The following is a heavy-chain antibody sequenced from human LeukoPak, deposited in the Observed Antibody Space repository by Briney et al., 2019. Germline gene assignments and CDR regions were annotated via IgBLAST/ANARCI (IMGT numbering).Heavy chain of an antibody. J-gene: IGHJ3*02. CDR2: MNPNSGGT. V-gene: IGHV1-2*02. Sequence: ASVKVSCKASGYTFTSYDINWVRQATGQGLEWMGWMNPNSGGTNYAQKFQGRVTMTRDTSISTAYMELSRLRSGDTAVYYCAREFAAHAFDIWGQGTMVTVSS. D-gene: IGHD3-10*01. CDR1: GYTFTSYD. CDR3: AREFAAHAFDI.